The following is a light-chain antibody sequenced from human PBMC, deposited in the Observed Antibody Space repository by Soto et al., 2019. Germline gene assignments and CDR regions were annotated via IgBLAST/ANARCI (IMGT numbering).Light chain of an antibody. CDR1: QYINTR. Sequence: EIVLTQSPATLSSFPGDRVTLSCRASQYINTRLAWYQHRPGQAPRLLIYQTSIRAAGIPARFSASGSGTDFTLTIRRLEPEDFAVYYCQQYGSSITFGQGTRLEIK. CDR3: QQYGSSIT. V-gene: IGKV3-20*01. J-gene: IGKJ5*01. CDR2: QTS.